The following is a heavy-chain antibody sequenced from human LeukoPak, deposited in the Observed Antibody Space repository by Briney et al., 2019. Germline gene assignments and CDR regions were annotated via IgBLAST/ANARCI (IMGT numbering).Heavy chain of an antibody. Sequence: GGSLRLSCAASGFTFSNAWMSWVRQAPGKGLEWVGRIKSKTDGGTTDYAAPVKGRFTISRDDSKNTLYLQMNSLRTEDTALYHCAKALHYYDTSGYSGHWGQGTLVTVAS. V-gene: IGHV3-15*05. CDR2: IKSKTDGGTT. J-gene: IGHJ4*02. CDR1: GFTFSNAW. D-gene: IGHD3-22*01. CDR3: AKALHYYDTSGYSGH.